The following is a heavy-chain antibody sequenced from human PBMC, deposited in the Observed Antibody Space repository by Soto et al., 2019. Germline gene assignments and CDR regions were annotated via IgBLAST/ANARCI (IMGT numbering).Heavy chain of an antibody. CDR1: GYTFTSYG. CDR2: ISAYNGNT. V-gene: IGHV1-18*04. CDR3: ARATPTNYYDFWSGYSFNGMDV. Sequence: QVQLVQSGAEVKKPGASVKVSCKASGYTFTSYGISWVRQAPGQGLEWMGWISAYNGNTNYAQKLQGRVTMTTDTSTSTAYMELRSLRSDDTAVYYCARATPTNYYDFWSGYSFNGMDVWGQGTTVTVSS. D-gene: IGHD3-3*01. J-gene: IGHJ6*02.